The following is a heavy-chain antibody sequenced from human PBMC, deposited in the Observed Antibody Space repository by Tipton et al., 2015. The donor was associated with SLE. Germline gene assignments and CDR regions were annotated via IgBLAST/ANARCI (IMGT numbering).Heavy chain of an antibody. D-gene: IGHD6-19*01. CDR1: GFTFSHYG. Sequence: SLRLSCAASGFTFSHYGMHWVRQAPGKGLEWVAVIWYDGSKEYYTESVKGRFTISRDNSKNTVYLQMNSLRVEDTAMYYCTKGGSGWSTDFFDSWGQGTLVTVSS. J-gene: IGHJ4*02. CDR3: TKGGSGWSTDFFDS. CDR2: IWYDGSKE. V-gene: IGHV3-30*18.